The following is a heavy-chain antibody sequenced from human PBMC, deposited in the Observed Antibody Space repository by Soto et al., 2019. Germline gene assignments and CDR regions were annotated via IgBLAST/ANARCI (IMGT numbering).Heavy chain of an antibody. J-gene: IGHJ6*02. CDR1: GYSFTSYW. CDR2: IYPGDSDT. CDR3: ARQVQLWQQNYYGMDV. V-gene: IGHV5-51*01. Sequence: PGDSLKISCKGSGYSFTSYWIGWVRQMPGKGLEWMGIIYPGDSDTRYSPSFQGQVTISADKSISTAYLQWSSLKASDTAMYYCARQVQLWQQNYYGMDVWGQGTTVTVSS. D-gene: IGHD5-18*01.